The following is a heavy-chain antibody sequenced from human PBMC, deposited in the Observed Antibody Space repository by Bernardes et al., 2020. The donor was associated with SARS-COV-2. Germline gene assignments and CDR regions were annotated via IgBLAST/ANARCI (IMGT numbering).Heavy chain of an antibody. CDR1: GGSTSSNAYY. V-gene: IGHV4-39*02. J-gene: IGHJ3*01. Sequence: SEPLSLTCTVSGGSTSSNAYYWAWIRQPPGKGLEWIGSIYYSGSIYYNPSLHSRLTISVDTSKNSFSLQVRSVTAADPAGYYCAKTTVGADDAFDLWGQGTVVTVAS. CDR2: IYYSGSI. CDR3: AKTTVGADDAFDL. D-gene: IGHD1-26*01.